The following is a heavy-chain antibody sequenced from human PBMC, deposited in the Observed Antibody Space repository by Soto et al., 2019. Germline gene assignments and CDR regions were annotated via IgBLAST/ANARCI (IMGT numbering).Heavy chain of an antibody. Sequence: SVKVSCKASGGTFSSYAIRWVRQAPVQGLEWMGGIIPIFGTANYSQKFQGRVTITADKSTSTAYMELSSLRSEDTAVYYCARGRRDYYYYGMDVWGQGTTVTVSS. CDR1: GGTFSSYA. CDR2: IIPIFGTA. V-gene: IGHV1-69*06. CDR3: ARGRRDYYYYGMDV. J-gene: IGHJ6*02.